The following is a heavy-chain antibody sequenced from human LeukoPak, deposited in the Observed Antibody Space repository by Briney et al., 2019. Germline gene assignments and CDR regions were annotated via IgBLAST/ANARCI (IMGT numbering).Heavy chain of an antibody. Sequence: GASVKVSCKASGYTFTSYYMHWVRQAPGQGLEWMGIINPSGGSTNYAQKFQGRVTMTRDMSTSTVYMELSSPRSEDTAVYYCARVLDIVTTPIDYWGQGTLVTVSS. CDR2: INPSGGST. CDR1: GYTFTSYY. CDR3: ARVLDIVTTPIDY. D-gene: IGHD5-12*01. J-gene: IGHJ4*02. V-gene: IGHV1-46*01.